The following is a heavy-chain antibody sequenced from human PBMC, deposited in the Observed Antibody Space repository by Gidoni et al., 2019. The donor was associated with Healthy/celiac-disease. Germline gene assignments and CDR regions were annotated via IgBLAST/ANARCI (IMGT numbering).Heavy chain of an antibody. D-gene: IGHD5-18*01. Sequence: QVQLVESGGGVVQPGRSLRLSCAAPGFTFSSYAMHWVRQSPGTGLEWVAVISYDGSNKYYAESVKGRFTISRDNSKNTLYLQMNSLRAEDTAVYYCARVPMIQLWSDYWGQGTLVTVSS. J-gene: IGHJ4*02. CDR1: GFTFSSYA. CDR3: ARVPMIQLWSDY. CDR2: ISYDGSNK. V-gene: IGHV3-30-3*01.